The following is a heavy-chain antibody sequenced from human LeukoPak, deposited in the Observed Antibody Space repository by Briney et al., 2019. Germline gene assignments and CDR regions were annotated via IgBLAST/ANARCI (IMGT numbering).Heavy chain of an antibody. J-gene: IGHJ5*02. CDR3: ARGAYGGNWFDP. CDR2: IYYSGST. V-gene: IGHV4-31*03. CDR1: GGSISSGGYY. D-gene: IGHD4-17*01. Sequence: SETLSLTCTVSGGSISSGGYYWSWIRQHPGKGLEWIGYIYYSGSTYYNPSLKSRVTISVDTSKNQFSLKLSSVTAADTAVYYCARGAYGGNWFDPWGQGTLVTVSS.